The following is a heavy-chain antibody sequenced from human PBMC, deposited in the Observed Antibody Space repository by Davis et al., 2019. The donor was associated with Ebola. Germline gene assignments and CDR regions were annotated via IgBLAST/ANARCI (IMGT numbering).Heavy chain of an antibody. CDR1: GFTFSSYA. CDR3: ARDPTTMIVVGGLDV. CDR2: ISGSGGST. J-gene: IGHJ6*02. D-gene: IGHD3-22*01. V-gene: IGHV3-23*01. Sequence: GESLKISCAASGFTFSSYAMSWVRQAPGKGLEWVSAISGSGGSTYYADSVKGRFTISRDNAKNSLYLQMNSLRAEDTAVYYCARDPTTMIVVGGLDVWGQGTTVTVSS.